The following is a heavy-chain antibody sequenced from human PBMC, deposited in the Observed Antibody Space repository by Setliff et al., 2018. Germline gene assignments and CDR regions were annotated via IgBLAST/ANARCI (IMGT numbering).Heavy chain of an antibody. CDR1: GYTFTDYG. V-gene: IGHV1-18*01. CDR2: ISPYSGNT. Sequence: ASLKVSCKASGYTFTDYGVTWVRRAPGQGLEWVGWISPYSGNTYYAPKFQGRITMTTDTSTTTAYMELKSLRSDDTAIYYCSRLVRYCTRTSCQRLSGDDYWGQGALVTVSS. J-gene: IGHJ4*02. D-gene: IGHD2-2*01. CDR3: SRLVRYCTRTSCQRLSGDDY.